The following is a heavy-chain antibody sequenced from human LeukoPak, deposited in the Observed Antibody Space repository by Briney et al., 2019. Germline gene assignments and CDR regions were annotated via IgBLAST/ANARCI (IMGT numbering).Heavy chain of an antibody. CDR2: IYYSGST. CDR3: ARGVRIAAAGLSNFDY. CDR1: GGSISSSSYY. J-gene: IGHJ4*02. Sequence: SETLSLTCTVSGGSISSSSYYWGWIRQPPGKGLEWIGSIYYSGSTYYNPSLKSRVTISVDTSKNQFSLKLSSVTAADTAVYYCARGVRIAAAGLSNFDYWGQGTLVTVSS. V-gene: IGHV4-39*07. D-gene: IGHD6-13*01.